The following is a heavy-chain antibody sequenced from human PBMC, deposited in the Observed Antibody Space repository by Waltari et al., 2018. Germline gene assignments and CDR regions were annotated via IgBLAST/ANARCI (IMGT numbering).Heavy chain of an antibody. V-gene: IGHV1-2*02. D-gene: IGHD6-19*01. Sequence: QVQLVQSGAEVKKPGASVKVFCKASGYTFTGYYMHWVRQAPGQGLEWMVWVNPHSGGTNYAQKFQGRVTMTSDTSISTAYMELSRLRSDDTAVYYCASTYSSGWYWGDYWGQGTLVTVSS. CDR1: GYTFTGYY. CDR2: VNPHSGGT. CDR3: ASTYSSGWYWGDY. J-gene: IGHJ4*02.